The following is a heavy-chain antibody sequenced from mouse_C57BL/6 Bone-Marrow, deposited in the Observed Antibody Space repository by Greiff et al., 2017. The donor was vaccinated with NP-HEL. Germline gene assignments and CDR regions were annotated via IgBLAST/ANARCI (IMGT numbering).Heavy chain of an antibody. CDR2: IDPENGDT. Sequence: EVQLQQSGAELVRPGASVKLSCTASGFNIKDDYMHWVKQRPEQGLEWIGWIDPENGDTEYASKFQGKATITADTSSNTAYLQLSSLTSEDTAVYYCTTGLLFGSYSDNGGQGTTITVSS. CDR1: GFNIKDDY. CDR3: TTGLLFGSYSDN. V-gene: IGHV14-4*01. J-gene: IGHJ2*01. D-gene: IGHD2-3*01.